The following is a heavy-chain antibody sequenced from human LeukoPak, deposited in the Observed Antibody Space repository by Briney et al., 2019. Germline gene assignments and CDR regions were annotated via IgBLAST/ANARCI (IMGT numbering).Heavy chain of an antibody. J-gene: IGHJ3*02. CDR3: ARPLEYSSSSDAFDI. D-gene: IGHD6-6*01. CDR2: IYYSGST. Sequence: SETLSLTCTVSGGSISSYYWSWIRQPPGKGLEWIGYIYYSGSTNYNPSLKSRVTISVGTSKNQFSLKLSSVTAADTAVYYCARPLEYSSSSDAFDIWGQGTMVTVSS. V-gene: IGHV4-59*01. CDR1: GGSISSYY.